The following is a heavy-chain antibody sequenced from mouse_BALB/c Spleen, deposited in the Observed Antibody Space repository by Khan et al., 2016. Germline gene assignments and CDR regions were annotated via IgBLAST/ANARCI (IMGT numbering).Heavy chain of an antibody. CDR3: ASSRVWYFDV. CDR1: GYSITSGYS. V-gene: IGHV3-1*02. CDR2: IHYSGNT. J-gene: IGHJ1*01. Sequence: EVQLQESGPDLVKPSQSLSLTCTVTGYSITSGYSWHWIRQFPGNKLEWMGYIHYSGNTNYNPSLKSRISITRDTSKNQFFLQLTSVTPEDAATYYCASSRVWYFDVWGAGTTVTVSS.